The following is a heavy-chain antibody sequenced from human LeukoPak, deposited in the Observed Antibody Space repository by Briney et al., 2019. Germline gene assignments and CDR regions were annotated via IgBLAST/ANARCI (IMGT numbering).Heavy chain of an antibody. CDR1: GYTFTGYY. Sequence: ASVKVSCKASGYTFTGYYMHWVRQAPGQGLEWMGWINPNSGGTNYAQKFQGRVTMTRDTSTSTVYMELSSLRSEDMAVYYCARDSYYFDYWGQGTLVTVSS. V-gene: IGHV1-2*02. CDR2: INPNSGGT. CDR3: ARDSYYFDY. J-gene: IGHJ4*02.